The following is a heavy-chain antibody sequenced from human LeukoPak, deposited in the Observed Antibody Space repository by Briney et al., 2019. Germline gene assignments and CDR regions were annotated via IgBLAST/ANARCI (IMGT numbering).Heavy chain of an antibody. D-gene: IGHD4-11*01. V-gene: IGHV3-23*01. Sequence: PGGSLRLSCAASGFTVSSNYMSWVRQAPGKGLEWVSAISGSGGSTYYADSVKGRFTISRDNSKNTLYLQMNSLRAEDTAVYFCARWGNDYSQFDSWGQGTLVTVS. CDR3: ARWGNDYSQFDS. CDR1: GFTVSSNY. CDR2: ISGSGGST. J-gene: IGHJ4*02.